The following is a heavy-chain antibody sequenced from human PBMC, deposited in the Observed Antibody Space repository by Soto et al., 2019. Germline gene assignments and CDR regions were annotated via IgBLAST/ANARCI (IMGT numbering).Heavy chain of an antibody. CDR2: INAGNGNT. V-gene: IGHV1-3*01. D-gene: IGHD3-3*01. Sequence: QVQLVQSGAEVKKPGASVKVSCKASGYTFTSYAMHWVRQAPGQRLEWMGWINAGNGNTKYSQKFQGRVTITRVTSASTAYMELSSLRSEDTAVYYCARDRWEMDFWSGYPDYWGQGTLVTVSS. J-gene: IGHJ4*02. CDR1: GYTFTSYA. CDR3: ARDRWEMDFWSGYPDY.